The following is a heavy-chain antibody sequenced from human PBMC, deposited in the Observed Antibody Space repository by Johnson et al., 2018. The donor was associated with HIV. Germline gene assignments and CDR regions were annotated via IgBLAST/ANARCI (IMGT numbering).Heavy chain of an antibody. D-gene: IGHD6-19*01. Sequence: VQLVESGGGVVQPGRSLRLSCAASGFTVSSNYMSWVRQAPGKGLEWVSGLDTGGNTYYADSVKGRFTISRDNSKNTLYGQMGSLRAEDMAVYYCAGGGRSGWYFDPKDAFDVWGQGTRVTVSS. V-gene: IGHV3-66*02. J-gene: IGHJ3*01. CDR3: AGGGRSGWYFDPKDAFDV. CDR1: GFTVSSNY. CDR2: LDTGGNT.